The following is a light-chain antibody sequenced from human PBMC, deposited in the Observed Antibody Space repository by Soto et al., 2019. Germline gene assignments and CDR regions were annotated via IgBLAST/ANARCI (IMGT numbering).Light chain of an antibody. CDR3: CSYAGSSTSVV. J-gene: IGLJ3*02. CDR2: EGR. CDR1: SSDVGSSNL. V-gene: IGLV2-23*01. Sequence: QSVLTQPASVSGSPGQSITISCTGTSSDVGSSNLVSWYQQHPGKAPKLMIYEGRKRPSGVSNRFSGSKSGNTASLTISGLQAEDEADYYCCSYAGSSTSVVFGGGTKLTVL.